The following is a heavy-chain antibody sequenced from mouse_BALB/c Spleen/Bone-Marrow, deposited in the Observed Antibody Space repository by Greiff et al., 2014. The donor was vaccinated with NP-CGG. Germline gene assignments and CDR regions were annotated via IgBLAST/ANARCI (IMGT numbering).Heavy chain of an antibody. V-gene: IGHV14-3*02. CDR2: IDPANGNT. J-gene: IGHJ2*01. CDR3: ANYYYGSHSDY. Sequence: VHVKQSGAALVKPGASVKLSCTASGFNIKDTYMHWVKQRPEQGLEWIGRIDPANGNTKYDPKFQGKATITADTSSNTAYLQLSSLTSEDTAVYYCANYYYGSHSDYWGQGTTLTVSS. CDR1: GFNIKDTY. D-gene: IGHD1-1*01.